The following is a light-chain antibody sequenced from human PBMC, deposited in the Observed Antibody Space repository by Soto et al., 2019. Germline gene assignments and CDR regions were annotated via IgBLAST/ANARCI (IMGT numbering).Light chain of an antibody. CDR1: QSVLYSSNDKNF. CDR2: WAS. CDR3: HQYYSAPWT. J-gene: IGKJ1*01. Sequence: DIVMTQSPDSLAVSLGERATINCKSSQSVLYSSNDKNFLTWYQQKSGQPPKLLIYWASTRESGVPDRFSGSGSGTDFTHTISSLQAEDVAVYYCHQYYSAPWTFGQGTKVEIK. V-gene: IGKV4-1*01.